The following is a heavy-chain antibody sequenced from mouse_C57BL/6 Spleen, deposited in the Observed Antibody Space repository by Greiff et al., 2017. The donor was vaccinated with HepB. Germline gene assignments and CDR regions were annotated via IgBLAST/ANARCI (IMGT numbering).Heavy chain of an antibody. CDR2: IDPSDSYT. D-gene: IGHD1-1*01. J-gene: IGHJ3*01. Sequence: QVQLKQPGAELVKPGASVKLSCKASGYTFTSYWMQWVKQRPGQGLEWIGEIDPSDSYTNYNQKFKGKATLTVDTSSSTAYMQLSSLTSEDSAVYYCARGGYYGSSSFAYWGQGTLVTVSA. CDR1: GYTFTSYW. CDR3: ARGGYYGSSSFAY. V-gene: IGHV1-50*01.